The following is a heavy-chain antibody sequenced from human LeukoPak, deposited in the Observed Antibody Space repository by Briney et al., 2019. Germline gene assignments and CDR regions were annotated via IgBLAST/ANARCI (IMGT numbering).Heavy chain of an antibody. V-gene: IGHV3-11*06. CDR3: ARGSVVPAARLGSDAFDI. CDR1: GFTFSDYY. J-gene: IGHJ3*02. CDR2: ISSSSSYT. D-gene: IGHD2-2*01. Sequence: GSLRLSCAASGFTFSDYYMSWIRQAPGKGLEWVSYISSSSSYTNYADSVRGRFTISRDNAKNSLYLQMNSLRAEDTAVYYCARGSVVPAARLGSDAFDIWGQGTMVTVSS.